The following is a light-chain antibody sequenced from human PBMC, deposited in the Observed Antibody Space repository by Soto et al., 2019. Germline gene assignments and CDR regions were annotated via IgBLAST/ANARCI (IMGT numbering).Light chain of an antibody. CDR3: QQYSDSPPVT. CDR1: QSVSRDY. V-gene: IGKV3-20*01. J-gene: IGKJ4*01. CDR2: RAS. Sequence: EIVLTQSPGTLSLSPGEIATLSCRASQSVSRDYLAWYQQKPGQAPRLLIYRASYRDTGIPDRFSGSGSGTEFTLTISRLEPEDFALYYCQQYSDSPPVTFGGGTKVEIK.